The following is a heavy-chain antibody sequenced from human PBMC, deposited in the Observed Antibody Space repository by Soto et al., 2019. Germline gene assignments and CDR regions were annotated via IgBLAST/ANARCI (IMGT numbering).Heavy chain of an antibody. Sequence: EVQLVESGGGLVKPGGSLRLSCAASGFTFSSYSMNWVRQAPGKGLEWVSSISSSSSYIYYADSVKGRFTISRDNAKNSLYLQMNSLRAEDTSVYYCASAKYYYDSHTGGWFDPWGQGTLVTVSP. D-gene: IGHD3-22*01. CDR3: ASAKYYYDSHTGGWFDP. J-gene: IGHJ5*02. CDR2: ISSSSSYI. CDR1: GFTFSSYS. V-gene: IGHV3-21*01.